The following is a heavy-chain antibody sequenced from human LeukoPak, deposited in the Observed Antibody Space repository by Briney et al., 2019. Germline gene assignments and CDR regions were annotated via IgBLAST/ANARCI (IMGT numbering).Heavy chain of an antibody. CDR2: ISGSDGSS. J-gene: IGHJ4*02. CDR3: AKSLGVGGYTRYKGFDQ. D-gene: IGHD3-16*02. V-gene: IGHV3-23*01. Sequence: GGSLRLSCAASGFTFNSFAMNWVRQAPGKGLEWVSSISGSDGSSHYADFVRGRFTISRDNSKNTLHLQMNSLRAEDTAVYYCAKSLGVGGYTRYKGFDQWGQGTLVTVSS. CDR1: GFTFNSFA.